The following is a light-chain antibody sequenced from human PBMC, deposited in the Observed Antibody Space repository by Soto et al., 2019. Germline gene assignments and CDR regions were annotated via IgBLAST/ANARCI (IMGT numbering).Light chain of an antibody. Sequence: QLVLTQSPSASASLGASVKLTCTLSSGHSSYTIAWHQQQPEKGPRHLMKLNSDGSHSKGDGIPDRLSGSSSGAERYLTISSLQSEDEADYSCQTWGTGIVVFGGGTKLTVL. CDR3: QTWGTGIVV. CDR1: SGHSSYT. CDR2: LNSDGSH. J-gene: IGLJ2*01. V-gene: IGLV4-69*01.